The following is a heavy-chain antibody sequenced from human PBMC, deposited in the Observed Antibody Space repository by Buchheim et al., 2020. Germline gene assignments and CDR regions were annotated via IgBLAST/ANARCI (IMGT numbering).Heavy chain of an antibody. CDR3: ARVGNPNLQWLAYFDY. CDR1: GYTFTSYY. D-gene: IGHD6-19*01. J-gene: IGHJ4*02. CDR2: INPSGGST. V-gene: IGHV1-46*01. Sequence: QVQLVQSGAEVKKPGASVKVSCKASGYTFTSYYMHWVRQAPGQGLEWMGIINPSGGSTSYAQKFQGRVTMTRDTSTSPGYMELSSLRSEDTAVYYCARVGNPNLQWLAYFDYWGQGTL.